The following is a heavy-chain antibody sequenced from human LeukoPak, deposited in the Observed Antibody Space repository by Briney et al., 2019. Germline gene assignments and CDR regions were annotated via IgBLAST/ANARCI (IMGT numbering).Heavy chain of an antibody. CDR1: GFTFSSYA. V-gene: IGHV3-23*01. J-gene: IGHJ1*01. D-gene: IGHD6-13*01. CDR3: AKDGLANIAAAGYFQH. CDR2: ISGSGGST. Sequence: GGSLRLSCAASGFTFSSYAMSWVRQAPGKGLECVSAISGSGGSTYYADSVKGRFTISRDNSKNTLYLQMNSLRAEDTAVYYCAKDGLANIAAAGYFQHWGQGTLVTVSS.